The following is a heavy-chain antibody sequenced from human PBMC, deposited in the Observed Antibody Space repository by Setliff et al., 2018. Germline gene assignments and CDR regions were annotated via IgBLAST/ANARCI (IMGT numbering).Heavy chain of an antibody. J-gene: IGHJ4*02. Sequence: GGSLRLSCTASGLSYINDWVSWVRQAPGKGLEWLASINPHGSEKYYADSVKGRFTISRDNAKNSLSLQMNNLRTEDTAVYYCFGAGTCSYWGQGTLVTVPS. V-gene: IGHV3-7*01. D-gene: IGHD3-10*01. CDR3: FGAGTCSY. CDR1: GLSYINDW. CDR2: INPHGSEK.